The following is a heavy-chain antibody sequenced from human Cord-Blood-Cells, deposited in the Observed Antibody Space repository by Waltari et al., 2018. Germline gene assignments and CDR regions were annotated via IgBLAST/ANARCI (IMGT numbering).Heavy chain of an antibody. Sequence: EVQLVQSGAEVKKPGATVKISCTVSGYTFPDYYMHWVQQAPGKGLEWMGLVNPEDAGTIYAEKVQGRVTITAGTSTDTAYMELSSLGSEDTAVYYCATDPRVVPAAMSYGMDVWGQGTTVTVSS. J-gene: IGHJ6*02. D-gene: IGHD2-2*01. CDR3: ATDPRVVPAAMSYGMDV. CDR2: VNPEDAGT. V-gene: IGHV1-69-2*01. CDR1: GYTFPDYY.